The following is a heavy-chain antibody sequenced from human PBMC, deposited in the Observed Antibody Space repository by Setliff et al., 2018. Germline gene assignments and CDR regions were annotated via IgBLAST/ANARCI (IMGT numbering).Heavy chain of an antibody. CDR1: GYTLTNYY. J-gene: IGHJ3*02. CDR2: INPSGGLT. CDR3: ARNRFYNSWSGTSITAPHDAFDI. Sequence: GASVKVSCKASGYTLTNYYMHWVRQAPGQGLEWMGIINPSGGLTRYAQKFQGRVTMTRDTSTNTVYLEVSSLRSEDTAVYFCARNRFYNSWSGTSITAPHDAFDIWGQGTMVTVSS. V-gene: IGHV1-46*03. D-gene: IGHD3-3*01.